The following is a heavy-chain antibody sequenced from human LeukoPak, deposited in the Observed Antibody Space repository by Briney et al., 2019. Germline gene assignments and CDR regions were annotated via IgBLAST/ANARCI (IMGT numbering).Heavy chain of an antibody. CDR2: INHSGST. D-gene: IGHD2-15*01. CDR1: GGSFSGYY. Sequence: SSETLSLTCAVYGGSFSGYYWGWIRQPPGKGLEWIGEINHSGSTNYNPSLKGRVTISVDTSKNQFSLKLSSVTAADTAVYYCARGRYCSGGSCYVDYWGQGTLVTVSS. V-gene: IGHV4-34*01. CDR3: ARGRYCSGGSCYVDY. J-gene: IGHJ4*02.